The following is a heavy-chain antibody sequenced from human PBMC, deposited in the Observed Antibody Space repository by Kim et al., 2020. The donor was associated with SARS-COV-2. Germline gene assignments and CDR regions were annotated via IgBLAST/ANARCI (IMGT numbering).Heavy chain of an antibody. D-gene: IGHD5-18*01. CDR3: EYSYGPFANLDY. J-gene: IGHJ4*02. V-gene: IGHV4-39*01. Sequence: YSNPSLKSRVTISVDTSKNQFSLKLSSVTAADTAVYYCEYSYGPFANLDYWGQGTLVTVSS.